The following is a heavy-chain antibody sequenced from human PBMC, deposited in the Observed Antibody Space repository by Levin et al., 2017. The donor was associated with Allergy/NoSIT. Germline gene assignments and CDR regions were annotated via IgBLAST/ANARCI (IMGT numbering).Heavy chain of an antibody. D-gene: IGHD3-22*01. V-gene: IGHV3-23*01. CDR3: AKDPLAPVYDRSGFDY. J-gene: IGHJ4*02. CDR1: GFTFSSYA. Sequence: SGGSLRLSCAASGFTFSSYAMSWVRQAPGKGLEWVSAISGSGGSTYYADSVKGRFTISRDNSKNTLYLQMNSLRAEDTAVYYCAKDPLAPVYDRSGFDYWGQGTLVTVSS. CDR2: ISGSGGST.